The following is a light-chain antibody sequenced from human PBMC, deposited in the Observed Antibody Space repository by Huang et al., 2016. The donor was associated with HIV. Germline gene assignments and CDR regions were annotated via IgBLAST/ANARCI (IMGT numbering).Light chain of an antibody. CDR3: QQYNDYSPYT. CDR2: KAS. Sequence: DIQMTQSPSTLSASVGERVAITCRASQSISSWLAWYQQKPGKAPKLLIYKASSLESGVPSRFSGSGSGTEFTLTISSLQPDDFATYYCQQYNDYSPYTFGQGTKLEIK. J-gene: IGKJ2*01. V-gene: IGKV1-5*03. CDR1: QSISSW.